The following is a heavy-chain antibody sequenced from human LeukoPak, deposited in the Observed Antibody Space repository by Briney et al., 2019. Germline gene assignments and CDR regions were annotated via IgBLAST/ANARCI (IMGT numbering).Heavy chain of an antibody. D-gene: IGHD2-2*01. J-gene: IGHJ4*02. Sequence: PGGSLRLSCAASGFNFSDHYMSWLRQAPGKGLEWVSYMSSSDNPIYYADSVKGRFTISRDNAKNSLYLQMNNLRAEDTAVYYCARDRVGSSTSCYDYWGQGTLVTVSS. V-gene: IGHV3-11*01. CDR3: ARDRVGSSTSCYDY. CDR2: MSSSDNPI. CDR1: GFNFSDHY.